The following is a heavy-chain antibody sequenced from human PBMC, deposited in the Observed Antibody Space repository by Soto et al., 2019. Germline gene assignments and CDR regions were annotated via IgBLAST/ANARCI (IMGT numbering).Heavy chain of an antibody. CDR3: ARVNQYSSGWYRVGAFDI. D-gene: IGHD6-19*01. J-gene: IGHJ3*02. V-gene: IGHV1-69*13. CDR2: IIPIFGTA. CDR1: GGTFSSYA. Sequence: GASVKVSCKASGGTFSSYAISWVRQAPGQGLEWMGGIIPIFGTANYAQKFQGRVTITADESTSTAYMELSSLRSEDTAVYYCARVNQYSSGWYRVGAFDIWGQGTMVPVSS.